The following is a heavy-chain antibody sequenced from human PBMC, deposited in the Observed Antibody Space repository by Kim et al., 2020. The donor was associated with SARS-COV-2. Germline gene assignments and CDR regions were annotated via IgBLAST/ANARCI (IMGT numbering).Heavy chain of an antibody. J-gene: IGHJ3*01. CDR1: GFTFSKFA. V-gene: IGHV3-23*01. D-gene: IGHD2-2*01. CDR2: ISVSGDIT. Sequence: GGSLRLSCAAPGFTFSKFAMSWVRQAPGKGLECVSIISVSGDITYYADSVKGRFTISRDNSKSTLYLQLNSLRAEDTALYYCAKGGSTSGYAFDLWGQGTLVTVSS. CDR3: AKGGSTSGYAFDL.